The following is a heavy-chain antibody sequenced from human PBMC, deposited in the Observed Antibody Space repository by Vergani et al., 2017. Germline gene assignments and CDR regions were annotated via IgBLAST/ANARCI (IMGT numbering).Heavy chain of an antibody. D-gene: IGHD3-16*01. CDR3: ARNPLGGANFDY. CDR1: GGSISSYY. V-gene: IGHV4-4*08. CDR2: IYTSGST. Sequence: QVQLQESGPGLVKPSETLSLTCTVSGGSISSYYWSWIRQPPGKGLEWIGYIYTSGSTNYNPSLKSRVTMSVDTSKNQFVLKLSSVTAADTAVYYCARNPLGGANFDYWGQGTLVTVSS. J-gene: IGHJ4*02.